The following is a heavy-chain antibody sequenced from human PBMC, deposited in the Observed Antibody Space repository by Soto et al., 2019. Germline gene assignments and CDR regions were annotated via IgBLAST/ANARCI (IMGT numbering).Heavy chain of an antibody. CDR3: ARTNMDIVLVPAAPNWFDP. Sequence: ASVKVSCKASGGTFSSYAISWVRQAPGQGLEWMGGIIPIFGTANYAQKFQGRVTITADESTSTAYMELSSLRSEDTAVYYCARTNMDIVLVPAAPNWFDPWGQGTLVTVSS. CDR2: IIPIFGTA. J-gene: IGHJ5*02. V-gene: IGHV1-69*13. D-gene: IGHD2-2*03. CDR1: GGTFSSYA.